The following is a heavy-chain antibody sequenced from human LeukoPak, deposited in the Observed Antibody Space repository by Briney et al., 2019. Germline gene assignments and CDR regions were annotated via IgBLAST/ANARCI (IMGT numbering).Heavy chain of an antibody. Sequence: PGGSLRLSCAASGFTFSSYSMNWVRQAPGKGLEWVSSISSSSSYIYYADSVKGRFTISRDNAKNSLYLRVNSLRAEDTAVYYCASQLLEWLSYDAFDIWGQGTMVTVSS. D-gene: IGHD3-3*01. J-gene: IGHJ3*02. V-gene: IGHV3-21*01. CDR2: ISSSSSYI. CDR1: GFTFSSYS. CDR3: ASQLLEWLSYDAFDI.